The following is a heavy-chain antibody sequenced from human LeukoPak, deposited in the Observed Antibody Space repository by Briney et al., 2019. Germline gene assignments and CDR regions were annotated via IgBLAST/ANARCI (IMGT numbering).Heavy chain of an antibody. V-gene: IGHV4-61*02. CDR1: GGSISSGSYY. CDR2: IYTSGST. J-gene: IGHJ6*03. Sequence: PSETLSLTCTVSGGSISSGSYYWSWIRQPAGKGLEWIGRIYTSGSTNYNPSLKSRVTMSVDTSKNQFSLKLSSVTAADTAVYYCARDLLLGATSYSMDVWGKGTTVTVSS. D-gene: IGHD1-26*01. CDR3: ARDLLLGATSYSMDV.